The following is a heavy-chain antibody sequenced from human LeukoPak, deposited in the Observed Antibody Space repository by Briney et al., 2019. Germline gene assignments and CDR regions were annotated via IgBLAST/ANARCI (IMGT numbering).Heavy chain of an antibody. CDR1: GFTFNSYW. CDR3: ARDRLTNDAFDI. J-gene: IGHJ3*02. V-gene: IGHV3-74*01. D-gene: IGHD2-8*01. Sequence: GRSLRLSCAASGFTFNSYWMHWVRQAPGKGLVWVSRINSDVSGTSDADFVKGRFTISRDNSKNTLYLQMNSLRAEDTAMYYCARDRLTNDAFDIWGQGTRVTVSS. CDR2: INSDVSGT.